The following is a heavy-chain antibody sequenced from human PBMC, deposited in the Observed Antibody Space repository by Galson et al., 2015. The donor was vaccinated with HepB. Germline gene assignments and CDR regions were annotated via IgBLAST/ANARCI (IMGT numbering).Heavy chain of an antibody. Sequence: SVKVSCKASGGTFSSYAISWVRQAPGQGLEWMGRIIPILGIANYAQKFQGRVTITADKSTSTAYMELSSLRSEDTAVYYCARDRAVAGDAFDIWGQGTMVTVSS. CDR1: GGTFSSYA. D-gene: IGHD6-19*01. CDR3: ARDRAVAGDAFDI. V-gene: IGHV1-69*04. CDR2: IIPILGIA. J-gene: IGHJ3*02.